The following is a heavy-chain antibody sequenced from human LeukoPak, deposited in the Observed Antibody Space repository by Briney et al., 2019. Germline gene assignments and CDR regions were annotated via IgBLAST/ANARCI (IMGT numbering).Heavy chain of an antibody. Sequence: SVKASCKASGGTFSSYAISWVRQAPGQGLEWMGRIIPILGIANYAQKFQGRVTITADKSTSTPYMELSSLRSEDTAVYYCARGGDYYDSSGYYYWGQGTLVTVSS. D-gene: IGHD3-22*01. V-gene: IGHV1-69*04. CDR1: GGTFSSYA. J-gene: IGHJ4*02. CDR2: IIPILGIA. CDR3: ARGGDYYDSSGYYY.